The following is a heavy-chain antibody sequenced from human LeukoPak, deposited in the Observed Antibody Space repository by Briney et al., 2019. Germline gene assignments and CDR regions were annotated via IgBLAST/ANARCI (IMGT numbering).Heavy chain of an antibody. J-gene: IGHJ4*02. Sequence: PSETLSLTCTVSGGSISSSNYYWGWIRQPPGKGLEWIGYIYYSGSTNYNPSLKSRVTISVDTSKNQFSLKLSSVTAADTAVYYCARGATYQLPYDYWGQGTLVTVSS. CDR3: ARGATYQLPYDY. CDR2: IYYSGST. V-gene: IGHV4-61*05. D-gene: IGHD2-2*01. CDR1: GGSISSSNYY.